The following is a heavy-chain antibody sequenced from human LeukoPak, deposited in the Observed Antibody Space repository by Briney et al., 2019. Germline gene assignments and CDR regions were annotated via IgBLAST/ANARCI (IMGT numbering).Heavy chain of an antibody. CDR2: INSGGDAT. Sequence: SGGSLRLSCAASGFTFSIHNMDWVRQAPGKGLEWISYINSGGDATHYADSVKGRFTISRDDAKNSLYMQMNSLTAEDTAVYYCARGAGRYGDYRDYWGQGTLVTVSS. D-gene: IGHD4-17*01. CDR3: ARGAGRYGDYRDY. J-gene: IGHJ4*02. V-gene: IGHV3-48*04. CDR1: GFTFSIHN.